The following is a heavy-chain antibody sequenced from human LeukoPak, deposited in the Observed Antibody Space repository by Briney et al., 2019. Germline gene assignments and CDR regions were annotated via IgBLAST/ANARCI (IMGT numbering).Heavy chain of an antibody. CDR1: GFTFCVYY. J-gene: IGHJ3*02. V-gene: IGHV3-11*04. CDR2: IRSSGSTI. Sequence: PGGSLRLSCAASGFTFCVYYMSWIRQAPGKGLVGVSYIRSSGSTIYYADSVKGLFTLSRDRAKNSLYLQMNSQRGEDAGVLLRARDEQLIPGAFDIWGQGTMVTVSS. D-gene: IGHD6-13*01. CDR3: ARDEQLIPGAFDI.